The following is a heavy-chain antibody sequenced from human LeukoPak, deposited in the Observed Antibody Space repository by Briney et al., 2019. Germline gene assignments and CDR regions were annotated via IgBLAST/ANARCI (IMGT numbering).Heavy chain of an antibody. Sequence: SETLSLTCTVSGGSISSDYWSWIRQPPGKGLEWIGYIYYSGSTNYNPSLKSRVTMSLDTSKNHFSLKLSSVTAADTAVYYCARSDFWSGYYNYWGQGTLVTVSS. J-gene: IGHJ4*02. D-gene: IGHD3-3*01. CDR1: GGSISSDY. V-gene: IGHV4-59*12. CDR2: IYYSGST. CDR3: ARSDFWSGYYNY.